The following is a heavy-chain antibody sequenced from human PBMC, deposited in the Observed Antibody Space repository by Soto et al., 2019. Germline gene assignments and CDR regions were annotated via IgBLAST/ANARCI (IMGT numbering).Heavy chain of an antibody. CDR1: GGTFSSYA. Sequence: ASVKVSCKASGGTFSSYAISWVRQAPGQGLEWMGGISPNNGNTNYAQKLQGRVTMTTDTSTSTAYMGLRSLRSDDTAVYYCARETPYYDSSGYYYWGQGTLVTVSS. J-gene: IGHJ4*02. D-gene: IGHD3-22*01. V-gene: IGHV1-18*01. CDR3: ARETPYYDSSGYYY. CDR2: ISPNNGNT.